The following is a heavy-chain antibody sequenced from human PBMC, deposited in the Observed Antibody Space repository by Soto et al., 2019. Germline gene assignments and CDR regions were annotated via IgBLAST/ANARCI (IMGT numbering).Heavy chain of an antibody. D-gene: IGHD2-2*01. J-gene: IGHJ6*02. CDR2: IIPIFGTA. Sequence: ASVKVSCKASGGTFSSYAISWVRQAPGQGLEWMGGIIPIFGTANYAQKFQGRVTITADKSTSTAYMELSGLRSEDTAVYYCARCIVVVPAAPPYGMDVWGQGTTVTVSS. V-gene: IGHV1-69*06. CDR1: GGTFSSYA. CDR3: ARCIVVVPAAPPYGMDV.